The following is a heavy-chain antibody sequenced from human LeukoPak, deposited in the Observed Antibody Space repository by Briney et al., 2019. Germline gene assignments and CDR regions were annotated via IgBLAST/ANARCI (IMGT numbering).Heavy chain of an antibody. V-gene: IGHV1-24*01. Sequence: GASVKVSCKVSGYTLTELSMHWVRQAPGKGLEWMGGFDPEDGETIYAQKFQSRVTMTEDTSTDTAYMELSSLRSEDTAVYYCATSFGMAGTPNFDYWGQGTLATVSS. CDR1: GYTLTELS. CDR3: ATSFGMAGTPNFDY. CDR2: FDPEDGET. D-gene: IGHD6-19*01. J-gene: IGHJ4*02.